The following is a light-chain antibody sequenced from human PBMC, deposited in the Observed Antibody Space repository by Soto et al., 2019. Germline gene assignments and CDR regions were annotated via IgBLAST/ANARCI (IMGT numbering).Light chain of an antibody. CDR1: QDISSN. J-gene: IGKJ1*01. CDR2: GAS. CDR3: QQYDNWPRT. Sequence: EIVMTQSPTTLSVSPGERGTLSCRASQDISSNLAWYQQKPGQTPRLLIHGASTRATGIPARFSGSGSGTRFTLPIASLQSEDFAVYYCQQYDNWPRTFGQGTKVDIK. V-gene: IGKV3-15*01.